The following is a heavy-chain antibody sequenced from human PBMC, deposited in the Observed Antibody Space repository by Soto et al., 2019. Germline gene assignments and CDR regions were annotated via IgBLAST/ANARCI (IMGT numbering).Heavy chain of an antibody. J-gene: IGHJ4*02. CDR2: IKQDGSQT. CDR3: ARYCYSSRSSYLLFDY. CDR1: GLTFSKFR. D-gene: IGHD3-10*01. V-gene: IGHV3-7*03. Sequence: EIQLEESGGGLVQPGGSLRLSCVTSGLTFSKFRMSWVRQAPGKGLEWVANIKQDGSQTDYLDSVKGRFTISRDNAKNSLFLQMRSLRAEATAVYYCARYCYSSRSSYLLFDYWGRGNLVTVSS.